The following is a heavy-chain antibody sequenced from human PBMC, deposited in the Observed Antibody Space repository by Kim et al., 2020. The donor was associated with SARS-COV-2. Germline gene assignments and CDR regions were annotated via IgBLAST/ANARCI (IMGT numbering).Heavy chain of an antibody. CDR1: GFTFTSYA. J-gene: IGHJ5*02. V-gene: IGHV3-23*01. CDR3: AKVLSRSYNILTGYLFVGT. CDR2: ISASGTTT. Sequence: GGSLRLSCAASGFTFTSYAMGWVRQAPGKGLEWVSAISASGTTTYYADSVKGRFTISRDSSTSTVFLQMNSLRADDTALYYCAKVLSRSYNILTGYLFVGTWGQGTLVTVSS. D-gene: IGHD3-9*01.